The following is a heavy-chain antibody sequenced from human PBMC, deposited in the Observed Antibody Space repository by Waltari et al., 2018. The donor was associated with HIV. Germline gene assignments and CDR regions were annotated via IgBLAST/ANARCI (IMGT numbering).Heavy chain of an antibody. D-gene: IGHD2-15*01. CDR2: ISATGTTI. CDR1: GFTSSAYS. Sequence: EVQLVESGGKLVQPGGSLRLSCLAPGFTSSAYSMTWVRQGPGKGLEWVAYISATGTTIFYANSVKGRFTVSRDNVENSLYLDMSSLRAEDTGDYYCARCETVVTPFINKYLGLDVWGPGTTVTVSS. J-gene: IGHJ6*02. V-gene: IGHV3-48*01. CDR3: ARCETVVTPFINKYLGLDV.